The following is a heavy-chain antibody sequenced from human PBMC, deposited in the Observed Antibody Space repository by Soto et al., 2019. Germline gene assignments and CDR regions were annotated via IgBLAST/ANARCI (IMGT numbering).Heavy chain of an antibody. Sequence: GVLMRLSCAASGFTFSSYSMNWVRKAPGKGLEWVSSISSSSSYIYYADSVKGRFTISRDNAKNSLYLQMNSLRAEDTAVYYCARDQPGYSYGYGLGYWGQGTLVTVSS. CDR2: ISSSSSYI. D-gene: IGHD5-18*01. J-gene: IGHJ4*02. CDR3: ARDQPGYSYGYGLGY. CDR1: GFTFSSYS. V-gene: IGHV3-21*01.